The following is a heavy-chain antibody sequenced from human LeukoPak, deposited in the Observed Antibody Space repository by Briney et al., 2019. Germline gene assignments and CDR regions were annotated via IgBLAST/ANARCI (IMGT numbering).Heavy chain of an antibody. V-gene: IGHV1-69*13. J-gene: IGHJ4*02. CDR2: IIPIFGTA. CDR1: GGTFSSYA. D-gene: IGHD4-11*01. Sequence: ASVKVSCKASGGTFSSYAISWVRQAPGQGLEWMGGIIPIFGTANYAQKFQGRVTITADESTSTAYMELSSLRSEDTAVYYCAMTTVLKVDYWGQGTLVTVSS. CDR3: AMTTVLKVDY.